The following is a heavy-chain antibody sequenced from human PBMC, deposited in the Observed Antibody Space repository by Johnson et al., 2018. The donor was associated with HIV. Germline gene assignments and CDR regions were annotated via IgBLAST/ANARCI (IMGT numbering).Heavy chain of an antibody. CDR1: GFTFSSYA. CDR2: ISYDGSNK. V-gene: IGHV3-30-3*01. D-gene: IGHD3-16*01. J-gene: IGHJ3*02. CDR3: ARPLGPPLWHDAFDI. Sequence: QVQLVESGGGVVQPGRSLRLSCAASGFTFSSYAMHWVRQAPGKGLEWVAVISYDGSNKYYADSVKGRVTISRDNSKNTLYLQMNSLRAEDTAVYYCARPLGPPLWHDAFDIWGQGTMVTVSS.